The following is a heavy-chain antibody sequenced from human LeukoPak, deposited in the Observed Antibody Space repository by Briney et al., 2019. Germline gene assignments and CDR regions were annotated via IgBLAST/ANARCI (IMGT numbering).Heavy chain of an antibody. CDR1: GGSISSGDYY. J-gene: IGHJ4*02. D-gene: IGHD5-18*01. CDR3: ARHGILDTAMAVDY. V-gene: IGHV4-30-4*08. CDR2: IYYSGST. Sequence: SETLSLTCTVSGGSISSGDYYWSWIRQPPGKGLEWIGYIYYSGSTYYNPSLKSRVTISVDTSKNQFSLKLSSVTAADTAVYYCARHGILDTAMAVDYWGQGTLVTVSS.